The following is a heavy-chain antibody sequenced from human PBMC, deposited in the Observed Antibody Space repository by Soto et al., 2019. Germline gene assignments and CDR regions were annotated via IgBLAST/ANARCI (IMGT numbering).Heavy chain of an antibody. V-gene: IGHV3-30*18. CDR2: ISYDGSNK. J-gene: IGHJ1*01. CDR1: GFTFSSYC. CDR3: AKVSYYDSSGYYSTAEYFQH. D-gene: IGHD3-22*01. Sequence: PGGSLILSCAASGFTFSSYCMHWVRQAPGKGLEWVAVISYDGSNKYYADSVKGRFTISRDNSKNTLYLQMNSLRAEDTAVYYCAKVSYYDSSGYYSTAEYFQHWGQGTLVTVSS.